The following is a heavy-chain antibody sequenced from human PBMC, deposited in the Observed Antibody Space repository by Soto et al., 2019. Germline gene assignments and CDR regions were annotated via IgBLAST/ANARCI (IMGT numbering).Heavy chain of an antibody. CDR2: ISTFNGKT. J-gene: IGHJ3*02. CDR3: ARLLTEGVTYREDAFDI. CDR1: GYTFTSHG. D-gene: IGHD3-9*01. V-gene: IGHV1-18*01. Sequence: QVQLVQSGGEVKKPGASVKVSCKASGYTFTSHGIAWVRQAPGQGLEWMGWISTFNGKTDYSQKFQGRVTMTADTSTTTGYMELRSLRSDDTAVYYCARLLTEGVTYREDAFDIWGQGTKVTVSS.